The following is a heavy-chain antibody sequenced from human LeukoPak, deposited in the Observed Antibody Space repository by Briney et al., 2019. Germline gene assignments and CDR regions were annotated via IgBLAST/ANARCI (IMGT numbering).Heavy chain of an antibody. CDR1: GVSFSGYY. J-gene: IGHJ4*02. D-gene: IGHD2-21*01. V-gene: IGHV4-34*01. CDR3: ARSDGDSTFDY. Sequence: PSETLSLTCAVYGVSFSGYYWSWIRQPPGKGLEWIGEINHSGSTNYNPSLKSRVTISVDTSKNQFSLKLSSVTAADTAVYYRARSDGDSTFDYWGQGTLVTVSS. CDR2: INHSGST.